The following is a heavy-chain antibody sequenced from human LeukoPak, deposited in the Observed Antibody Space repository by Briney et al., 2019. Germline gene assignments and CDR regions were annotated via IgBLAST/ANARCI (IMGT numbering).Heavy chain of an antibody. CDR3: AEDRGFGGYYYNRDV. CDR1: GITFSSYG. V-gene: IGHV3-30*02. Sequence: GGSLRLSSVPSGITFSSYGMHWGLAAPGTGLGWVAFNRYDRSNEYYVIYVQCRFTTSRANSNTTLYLQINSMTAEDTAVYYCAEDRGFGGYYYNRDVWGKGTTVTVSS. CDR2: NRYDRSNE. J-gene: IGHJ6*03. D-gene: IGHD4-23*01.